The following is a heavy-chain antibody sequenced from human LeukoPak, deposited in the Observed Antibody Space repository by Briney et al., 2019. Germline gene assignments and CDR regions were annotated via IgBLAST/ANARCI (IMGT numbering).Heavy chain of an antibody. Sequence: GASVKVSCKASGGTFSSYTISWVRQAPGQGLEWMGRIIPILGIANYAQKFQGRVTITADKSTSTAYMEPSSLRSEDTAVYYCARVRGIMITFGGAAAFDPWGQGTLVTVSS. V-gene: IGHV1-69*02. CDR3: ARVRGIMITFGGAAAFDP. CDR1: GGTFSSYT. J-gene: IGHJ5*02. CDR2: IIPILGIA. D-gene: IGHD3-16*01.